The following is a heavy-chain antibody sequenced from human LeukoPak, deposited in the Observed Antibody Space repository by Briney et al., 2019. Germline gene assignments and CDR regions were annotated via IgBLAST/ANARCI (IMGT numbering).Heavy chain of an antibody. D-gene: IGHD3-22*01. CDR3: VRDPNHYYDSSAYYGDY. V-gene: IGHV7-4-1*02. J-gene: IGHJ4*02. CDR1: GYTFTNYA. CDR2: INTNTGNP. Sequence: ASVTVSCKASGYTFTNYAMNWVRQAPGQGLEWMGWINTNTGNPTYAQGFTGRFVFSLDTSVSTAYLQISSLKAEDTAVYYCVRDPNHYYDSSAYYGDYWGQGTLVTVSS.